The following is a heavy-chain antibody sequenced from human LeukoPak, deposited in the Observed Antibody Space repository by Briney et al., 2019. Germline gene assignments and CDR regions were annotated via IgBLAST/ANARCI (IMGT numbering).Heavy chain of an antibody. D-gene: IGHD3-22*01. CDR1: GFTFSSYA. CDR3: ARDSSGYPY. V-gene: IGHV3-30-3*01. J-gene: IGHJ4*02. Sequence: PGTSLRLSCAASGFTFSSYAMHWVRQAPGKGLEWVAVISYDGSNKYYADSVKGRFTISRDNSKNTLYLQMNSLRAEDTAVYYCARDSSGYPYWGQGTLVTVSS. CDR2: ISYDGSNK.